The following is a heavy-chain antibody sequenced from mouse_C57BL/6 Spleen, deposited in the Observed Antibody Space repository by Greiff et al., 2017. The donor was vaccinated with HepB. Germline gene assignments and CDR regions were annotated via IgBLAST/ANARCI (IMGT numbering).Heavy chain of an antibody. V-gene: IGHV1-18*01. CDR3: ARRDYGSYYYAMDY. D-gene: IGHD1-1*01. CDR1: GYTFTDYN. J-gene: IGHJ4*01. Sequence: DVQLQESGPELVKPGASVKIPCKASGYTFTDYNMDWVKQSHGKSLEWIGDINPNNGGTIYNQKFKGKATLTVDKSSSTAYMELRSLTSEDTAVYYCARRDYGSYYYAMDYWGQGTSVTVSS. CDR2: INPNNGGT.